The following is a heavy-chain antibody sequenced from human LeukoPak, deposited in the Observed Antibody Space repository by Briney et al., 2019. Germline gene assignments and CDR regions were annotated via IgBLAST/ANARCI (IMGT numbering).Heavy chain of an antibody. CDR2: ISAYNGNT. CDR1: GYTFTSYG. Sequence: ASVKVSCKASGYTFTSYGISWVRQAPGQGLEWMGWISAYNGNTNYAQKLQGRVTMTTDTSTSTAYMELRSLRSDDTAVYYCARDRVATIYYYYYGMDVWGQGTTVTVSS. CDR3: ARDRVATIYYYYYGMDV. V-gene: IGHV1-18*01. D-gene: IGHD5-12*01. J-gene: IGHJ6*02.